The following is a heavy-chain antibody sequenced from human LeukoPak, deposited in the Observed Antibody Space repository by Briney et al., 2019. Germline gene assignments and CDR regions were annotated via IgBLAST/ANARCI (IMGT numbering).Heavy chain of an antibody. CDR1: GGSISSYY. CDR3: ARDLGVMVRAFDI. D-gene: IGHD5-18*01. V-gene: IGHV4-59*01. CDR2: IYYSGSA. J-gene: IGHJ3*02. Sequence: SETLSLTCTVSGGSISSYYWSWIRQPPGKRLEWIGYIYYSGSASYNPSLKSRVTISVDTSKNQISLKLSSVTAADTAVYYCARDLGVMVRAFDIWGQGTMVTVSS.